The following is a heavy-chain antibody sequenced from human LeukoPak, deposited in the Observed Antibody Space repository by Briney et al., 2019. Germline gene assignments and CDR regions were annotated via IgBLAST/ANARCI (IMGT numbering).Heavy chain of an antibody. CDR3: AKVYLFNDYEGGYFDY. CDR1: GFTFSSYA. CDR2: ISGSGGST. V-gene: IGHV3-23*01. D-gene: IGHD4-17*01. J-gene: IGHJ4*02. Sequence: GGSLRLSCAASGFTFSSYAMSWVRQAPGKGLEWVSAISGSGGSTYYADSVKGRFNISRDNSKNTLYLQMNSLRAEDTAVYYCAKVYLFNDYEGGYFDYWGQGTLVTVSS.